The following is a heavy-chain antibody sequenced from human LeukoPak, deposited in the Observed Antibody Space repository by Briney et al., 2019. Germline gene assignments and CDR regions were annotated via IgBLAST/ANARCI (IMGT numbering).Heavy chain of an antibody. CDR3: ARGRGRTEYSSSSGRSLTAFDI. CDR2: ISYDGSNI. J-gene: IGHJ3*02. D-gene: IGHD6-6*01. V-gene: IGHV3-30-3*01. Sequence: GGSLRLSCAASEFTFTNYAFHWVRQAPGKGLEWVAFISYDGSNIFYADSVKGRFTISRDDSKSTLSLQMNGLRAEDTAVYYCARGRGRTEYSSSSGRSLTAFDIWGQGTMVTVPS. CDR1: EFTFTNYA.